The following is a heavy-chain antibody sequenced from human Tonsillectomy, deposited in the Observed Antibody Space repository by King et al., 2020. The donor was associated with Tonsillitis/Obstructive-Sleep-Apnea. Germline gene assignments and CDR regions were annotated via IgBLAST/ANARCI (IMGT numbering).Heavy chain of an antibody. CDR2: VWYDGSIK. CDR1: GFTFSSYG. J-gene: IGHJ6*02. D-gene: IGHD1-14*01. CDR3: ARDQTGVAYYYYAMDV. Sequence: VQLVESGGGVVQPGRSLRLSCATSGFTFSSYGMHWVRQAPGKGLEWVAVVWYDGSIKYYAHSVRGRFTISRDNSKNTLYLQMDSLRAEGTAVYYCARDQTGVAYYYYAMDVWGQGTTVTVSS. V-gene: IGHV3-33*01.